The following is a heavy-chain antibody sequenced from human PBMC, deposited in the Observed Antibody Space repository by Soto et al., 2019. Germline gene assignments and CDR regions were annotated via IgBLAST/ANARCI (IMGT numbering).Heavy chain of an antibody. Sequence: ASVKVSCKASGGTFSSYAISWVRQAPGQGLEWMGGIIPIFGTANYAQKFQGRVTITADESTSTAYMELSSLRSEDAAVYYCARGEFGSYKIGLNWSQGTLVTVSS. V-gene: IGHV1-69*13. CDR3: ARGEFGSYKIGLN. CDR1: GGTFSSYA. D-gene: IGHD1-20*01. J-gene: IGHJ4*02. CDR2: IIPIFGTA.